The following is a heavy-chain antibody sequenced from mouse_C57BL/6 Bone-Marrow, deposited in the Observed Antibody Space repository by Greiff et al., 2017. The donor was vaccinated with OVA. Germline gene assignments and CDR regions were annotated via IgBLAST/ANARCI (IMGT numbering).Heavy chain of an antibody. CDR3: TTCYAMDY. CDR1: GFNIKDDY. V-gene: IGHV14-4*01. Sequence: DVQLVESGAELVRPGASVKLSCTASGFNIKDDYMHWVKQRPEQGLEWIGWIDPENGDTEYASKFQGKATITADTSSNTAYLQLSSLTSEDTAVYYCTTCYAMDYWGQGTSVTVSS. J-gene: IGHJ4*01. CDR2: IDPENGDT.